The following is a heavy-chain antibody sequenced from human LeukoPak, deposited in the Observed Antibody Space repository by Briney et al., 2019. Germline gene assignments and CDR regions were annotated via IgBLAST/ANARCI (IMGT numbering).Heavy chain of an antibody. CDR1: GFTISSYA. CDR2: IKQDGSEK. D-gene: IGHD3-9*01. V-gene: IGHV3-7*01. CDR3: ARARTLTKRYMDV. Sequence: PGGSLRLSCAASGFTISSYAMHWVRQTPGKGLEWVANIKQDGSEKYYVDSVKGRFTISRDNAKNSLYLQMNSLRAEDTAVYYCARARTLTKRYMDVWGKGTTVTVSS. J-gene: IGHJ6*03.